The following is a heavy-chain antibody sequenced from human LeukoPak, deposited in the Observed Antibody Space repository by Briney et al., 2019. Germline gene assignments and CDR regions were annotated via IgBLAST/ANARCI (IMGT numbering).Heavy chain of an antibody. CDR1: GYLFTSYW. Sequence: GESLQISCQGSGYLFTSYWIGWVRQLPGKGLEWMGIIYPGDSDTRYSPSFQGQVTISADKSISTAYLQWSSLKASDTAMYYCARIGGSYPDAFDIWGQGTMVTVSS. V-gene: IGHV5-51*01. J-gene: IGHJ3*02. CDR2: IYPGDSDT. D-gene: IGHD1-26*01. CDR3: ARIGGSYPDAFDI.